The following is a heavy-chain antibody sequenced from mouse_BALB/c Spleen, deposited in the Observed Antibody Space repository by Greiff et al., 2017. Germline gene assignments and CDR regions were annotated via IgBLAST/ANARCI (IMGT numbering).Heavy chain of an antibody. Sequence: EVQLVESGGDLVKPGGSLKLSCAASGFTFSSYGMSWVRQTPDKRLEWVATISSGGSYTYYPDSVKGRCTISRDNAKNTLYLQMSSLKSEDTAMYYCARCGYRSFDYWGQGTTLTVSS. D-gene: IGHD2-2*01. CDR1: GFTFSSYG. CDR2: ISSGGSYT. CDR3: ARCGYRSFDY. V-gene: IGHV5-6*01. J-gene: IGHJ2*01.